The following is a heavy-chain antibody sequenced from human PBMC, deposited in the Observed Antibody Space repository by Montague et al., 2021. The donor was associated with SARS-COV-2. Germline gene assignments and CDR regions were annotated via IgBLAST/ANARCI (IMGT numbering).Heavy chain of an antibody. V-gene: IGHV2-5*02. CDR3: AHSRYYYYDSSGYRVYYFDY. Sequence: PALVKPTQTLTLTCTFSGFSLSTSGVGVGWIRQPPGKALEWLALLYWDDDKRYSPSLKSRLTITKDTSKNQVVLTMTNMDPVDTATYYCAHSRYYYYDSSGYRVYYFDYWGQGTLVTVSS. CDR2: LYWDDDK. J-gene: IGHJ4*02. D-gene: IGHD3-22*01. CDR1: GFSLSTSGVG.